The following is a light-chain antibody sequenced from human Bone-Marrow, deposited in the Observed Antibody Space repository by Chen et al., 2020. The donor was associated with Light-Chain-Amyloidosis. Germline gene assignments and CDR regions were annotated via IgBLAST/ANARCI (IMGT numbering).Light chain of an antibody. J-gene: IGLJ3*02. Sequence: SYVLTQPSSVSVAPGQTATLACGGNNIGPTSVHWYQQTPGQAPLLVVYDDSDRPSGIPERLSGSNSGNTATRTISRVEAGDEADYYCQVWDRSSDRPVFGGGTKLTVL. V-gene: IGLV3-21*02. CDR2: DDS. CDR1: NIGPTS. CDR3: QVWDRSSDRPV.